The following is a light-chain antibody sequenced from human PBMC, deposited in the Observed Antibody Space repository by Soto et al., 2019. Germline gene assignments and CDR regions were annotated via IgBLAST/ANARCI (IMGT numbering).Light chain of an antibody. CDR3: LLSYSGRLYV. Sequence: QAVVTQEPSLTVAPGGTVNITCGSSTGAVTNGHYPYWFQQKPGQAPGALIYDTDNKHSWTPPRFSGSLLGGKAALTLSGAQPEDEAEYYCLLSYSGRLYVFGTGTKVTVL. CDR1: TGAVTNGHY. V-gene: IGLV7-46*01. CDR2: DTD. J-gene: IGLJ1*01.